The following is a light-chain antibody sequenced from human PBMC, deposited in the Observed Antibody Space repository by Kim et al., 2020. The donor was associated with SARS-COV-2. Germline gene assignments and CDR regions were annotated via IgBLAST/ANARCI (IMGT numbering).Light chain of an antibody. CDR1: SSNIGNNY. Sequence: QKGAISCSGSSSNIGNNYVSWYQQLPGTAPKLLIYDNNKRPSGIPDRFSGSKSGTSATLGITGLQTGDEADYYCGTWDNSLSAGYVFGTGTKVTVL. CDR2: DNN. CDR3: GTWDNSLSAGYV. J-gene: IGLJ1*01. V-gene: IGLV1-51*01.